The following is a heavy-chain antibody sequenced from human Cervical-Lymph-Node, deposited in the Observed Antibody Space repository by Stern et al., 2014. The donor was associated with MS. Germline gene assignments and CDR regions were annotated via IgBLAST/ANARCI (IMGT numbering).Heavy chain of an antibody. CDR1: GFTFSSYG. CDR3: ARGYYDVF. V-gene: IGHV3-33*01. J-gene: IGHJ4*02. D-gene: IGHD3-9*01. Sequence: VQLVESGGGVVQPGRSLRLSCAASGFTFSSYGMHWVRQAPGKGLEWVAVIWNDRSNKYYADSVKGRFTISRDNSKNTLYLQMSSLRAEDTAVYYCARGYYDVFWGQGTLVTVSS. CDR2: IWNDRSNK.